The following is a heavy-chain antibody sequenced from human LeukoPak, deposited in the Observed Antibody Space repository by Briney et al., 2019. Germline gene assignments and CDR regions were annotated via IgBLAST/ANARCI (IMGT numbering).Heavy chain of an antibody. V-gene: IGHV4-34*01. CDR3: ARGRIAKIVVVHSFHYGMDA. J-gene: IGHJ6*02. D-gene: IGHD3-22*01. Sequence: PSGTLSLTCDVFGGSFTDYFWTWIRQSPGKGLEWIGEINDYTGNTNYNPSLNSRVSISLEKSKNQFSLELRSVTAADTAVYYCARGRIAKIVVVHSFHYGMDAWGQGTTVTVSS. CDR2: INDYTGNT. CDR1: GGSFTDYF.